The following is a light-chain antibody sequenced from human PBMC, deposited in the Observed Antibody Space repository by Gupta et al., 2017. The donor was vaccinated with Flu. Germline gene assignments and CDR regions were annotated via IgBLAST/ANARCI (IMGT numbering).Light chain of an antibody. J-gene: IGLJ3*02. CDR1: NLGTYF. CDR3: SSRDNSDKYHWV. Sequence: SSELTQDPAVSVALGQTVKITCQGDNLGTYFPIWYQQKPGQAPLLLIYGQDNRPSGIPDRFSGSKSGNTASLTITGAQAEDEAAYYCSSRDNSDKYHWVFGGGTKLTVL. CDR2: GQD. V-gene: IGLV3-19*01.